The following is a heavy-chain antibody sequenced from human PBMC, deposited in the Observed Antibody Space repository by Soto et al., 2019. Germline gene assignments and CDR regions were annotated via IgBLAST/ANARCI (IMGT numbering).Heavy chain of an antibody. Sequence: SETLSLTCTVSGGSISSYYWSWIRQPPGKGLEWIGYIYYSGSANYNPSLKSRVTISVDTSKNQFSLKLSSVTAADTAVYYCARSPGLYGDYEFDYWGQGTLVTVSS. CDR3: ARSPGLYGDYEFDY. D-gene: IGHD4-17*01. CDR2: IYYSGSA. J-gene: IGHJ4*02. CDR1: GGSISSYY. V-gene: IGHV4-59*01.